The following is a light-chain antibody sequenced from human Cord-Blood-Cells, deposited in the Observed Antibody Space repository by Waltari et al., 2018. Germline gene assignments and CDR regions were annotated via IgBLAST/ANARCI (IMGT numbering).Light chain of an antibody. CDR3: CSYAGSSTV. V-gene: IGLV2-23*01. CDR1: SSDVGSYNL. CDR2: EGS. Sequence: QSALTQPASVSGSPGQSITISCTGTSSDVGSYNLVSWYQHHPGKAPKPMIYEGSKRPSGVSNRFSGSKSGNTASLTISGLQAEDEAYYYCCSYAGSSTVFGGGTKLTVL. J-gene: IGLJ3*02.